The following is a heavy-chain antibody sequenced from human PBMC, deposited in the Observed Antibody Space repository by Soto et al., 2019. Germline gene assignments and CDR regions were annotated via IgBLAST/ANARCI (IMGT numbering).Heavy chain of an antibody. CDR1: GDSISSNSHY. D-gene: IGHD1-26*01. CDR2: VFHSGST. V-gene: IGHV4-39*01. J-gene: IGHJ4*01. Sequence: PSETLSLTCTVSGDSISSNSHYWGWIRQSPGKGLEWIGSVFHSGSTKYNASLKSRVTISVDTSKDQFSLRLSSVTVADTAIYYCARLFNGNYYIDYWGHGTLVTVSS. CDR3: ARLFNGNYYIDY.